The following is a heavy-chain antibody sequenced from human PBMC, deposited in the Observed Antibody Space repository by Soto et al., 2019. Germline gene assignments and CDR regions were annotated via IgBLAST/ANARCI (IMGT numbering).Heavy chain of an antibody. D-gene: IGHD2-15*01. CDR1: GYTFTTHG. CDR2: VRGDKCHT. J-gene: IGHJ5*02. Sequence: QVQLVQSGAEVKKPGASVKVSCKASGYTFTTHGISWVRLVPGQGLEWMGWVRGDKCHTNYAQSLQGRVTMTTDTSTNKAYRELRSLRSDDTAMYYCARDLGYCRSGTCYREWFDPWGQGTLVTVSS. CDR3: ARDLGYCRSGTCYREWFDP. V-gene: IGHV1-18*01.